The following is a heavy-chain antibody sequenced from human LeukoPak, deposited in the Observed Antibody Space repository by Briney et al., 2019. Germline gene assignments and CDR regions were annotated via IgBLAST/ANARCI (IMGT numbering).Heavy chain of an antibody. Sequence: ASETLSLTCTVSGGSISSGSYYWSWIRQPAGKGLEWIGIVYTTGRSIYNRSLRSRSTISVDKSQNQFSLKLSSVTAADTAVYYCASTLVRGVIAPFDYWGQGTLVIVSS. D-gene: IGHD3-10*01. CDR2: VYTTGRS. CDR1: GGSISSGSYY. V-gene: IGHV4-61*02. J-gene: IGHJ4*02. CDR3: ASTLVRGVIAPFDY.